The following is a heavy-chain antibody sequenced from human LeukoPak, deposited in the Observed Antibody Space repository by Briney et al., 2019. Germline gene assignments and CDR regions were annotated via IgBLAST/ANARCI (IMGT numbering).Heavy chain of an antibody. CDR2: IIPIFGTA. CDR3: ARASIAGYYYYYYYMDV. V-gene: IGHV1-69*13. J-gene: IGHJ6*03. D-gene: IGHD6-6*01. CDR1: GGTFSSYA. Sequence: SVKVSCKASGGTFSSYAISWVRQAPGQGLEWIGGIIPIFGTANYAQKFQGRVTITADESTSTAYMELSSLRSEDTAVYYCARASIAGYYYYYYYMDVWGKGTTVTVSS.